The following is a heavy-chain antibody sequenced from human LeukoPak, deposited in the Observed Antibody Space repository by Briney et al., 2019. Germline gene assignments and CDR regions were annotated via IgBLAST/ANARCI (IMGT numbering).Heavy chain of an antibody. J-gene: IGHJ4*02. Sequence: GSLRLSCAASGFTFSSYAMSWVRQAPGKGLEWVSAISGSGGSTYYADSVKGRFTISRDNSKNTLYLQMNSLRAEDTAVYYCANPVEMATIGGLDYWGQGTLVTVSS. D-gene: IGHD5-24*01. CDR3: ANPVEMATIGGLDY. V-gene: IGHV3-23*01. CDR2: ISGSGGST. CDR1: GFTFSSYA.